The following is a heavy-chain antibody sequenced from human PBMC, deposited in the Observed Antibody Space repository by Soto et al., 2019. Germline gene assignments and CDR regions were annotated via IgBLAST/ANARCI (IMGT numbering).Heavy chain of an antibody. Sequence: QVRLQESGPGLVKPSQTLSLTCTVSGGSISSGGYYWSWIRQHPGKGLEWIGYIYYSGSTYYNPSLKSRVTISVDTSKNQFSLKLSSVTAADTAVYYCARYCSSTSCYSNWFDPWGQGTLVTVSS. CDR2: IYYSGST. CDR3: ARYCSSTSCYSNWFDP. V-gene: IGHV4-31*03. CDR1: GGSISSGGYY. J-gene: IGHJ5*02. D-gene: IGHD2-2*01.